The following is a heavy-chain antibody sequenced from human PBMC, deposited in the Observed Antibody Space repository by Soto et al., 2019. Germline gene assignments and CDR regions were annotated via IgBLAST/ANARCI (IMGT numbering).Heavy chain of an antibody. V-gene: IGHV4-4*02. CDR1: GGSISSSNW. CDR2: IYHSGST. D-gene: IGHD6-19*01. CDR3: ARGYSSGWYGMDV. Sequence: SETLSLTCAVSGGSISSSNWWSWVRQPPGKGLEWIGEIYHSGSTNYNPSLKSQVTISVDKSKNQFSLKLSSVTAADTAVYYCARGYSSGWYGMDVWGQGTTVT. J-gene: IGHJ6*02.